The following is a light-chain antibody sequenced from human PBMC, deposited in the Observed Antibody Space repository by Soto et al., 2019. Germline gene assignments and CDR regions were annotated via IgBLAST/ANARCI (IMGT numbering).Light chain of an antibody. V-gene: IGLV2-14*01. CDR3: SSYTSSSTLYV. CDR2: EVS. Sequence: QSVLTQPASVSGSPGQSITISCTGTSSDVGGYNYVSWYQRHPGKAPKLMIYEVSNRPSGVSNRFSGSKSGNTASLTISGLQAEDEADYHCSSYTSSSTLYVCGTGTKVTVL. J-gene: IGLJ1*01. CDR1: SSDVGGYNY.